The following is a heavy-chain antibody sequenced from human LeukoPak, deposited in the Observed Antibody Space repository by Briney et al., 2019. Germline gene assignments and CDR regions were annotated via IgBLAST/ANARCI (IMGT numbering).Heavy chain of an antibody. Sequence: SVKVSCKASGGTFSSYAISWVRQAPGQGLEWMGGIIPIFGTANYAQKFQGRVTITTDESTSTAYMELSSLRSEDTAVYYCARDGGDSYAFDIWGQGTMVTVSS. CDR1: GGTFSSYA. CDR3: ARDGGDSYAFDI. J-gene: IGHJ3*02. CDR2: IIPIFGTA. D-gene: IGHD3-16*01. V-gene: IGHV1-69*05.